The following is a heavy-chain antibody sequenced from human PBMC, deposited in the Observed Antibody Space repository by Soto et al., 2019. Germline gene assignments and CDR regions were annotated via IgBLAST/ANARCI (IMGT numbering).Heavy chain of an antibody. CDR2: IYYSGST. CDR1: GGSVSSGSYY. V-gene: IGHV4-61*01. Sequence: QVQLQESGPGLVKPSETLSLTCTVSGGSVSSGSYYWSWIRQPPGKGLEWIGYIYYSGSTNYNPSLKSRLTISVDTSKNQFARKLSSVTAADTAVYYCARKGGWFDPWGQGTLVTVSS. J-gene: IGHJ5*02. CDR3: ARKGGWFDP. D-gene: IGHD3-16*01.